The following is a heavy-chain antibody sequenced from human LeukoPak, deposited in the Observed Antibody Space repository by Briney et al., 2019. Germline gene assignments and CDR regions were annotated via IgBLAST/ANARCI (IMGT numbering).Heavy chain of an antibody. CDR3: ARDRSGSGSYSGMDV. Sequence: GGSLRLSCAASGFTFSSYWMSWVRQAPGKGPEWAANINQDGSEKYYVDSVKGRFIISRDNAKNSLYLQMNSLRAEDTAVYYCARDRSGSGSYSGMDVWGQGTTVTVSS. CDR2: INQDGSEK. D-gene: IGHD3-10*01. CDR1: GFTFSSYW. V-gene: IGHV3-7*01. J-gene: IGHJ6*02.